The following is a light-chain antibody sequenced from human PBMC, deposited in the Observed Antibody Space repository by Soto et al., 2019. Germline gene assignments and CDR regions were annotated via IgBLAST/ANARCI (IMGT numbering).Light chain of an antibody. CDR1: QGFTNH. J-gene: IGKJ1*01. CDR3: QKYNTAPYT. CDR2: AAS. Sequence: DFQMTQSPSSLSASVGDTVTLNRRASQGFTNHLAWYQQKPGKAPKLLIYAASTLQSGVPPRFSGSGSGTHFTLTISRLQPEDAATYYCQKYNTAPYTFGQGTKVDIK. V-gene: IGKV1-27*01.